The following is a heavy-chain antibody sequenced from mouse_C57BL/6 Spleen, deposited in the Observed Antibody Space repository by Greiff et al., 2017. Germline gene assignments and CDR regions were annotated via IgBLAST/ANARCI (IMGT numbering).Heavy chain of an antibody. J-gene: IGHJ2*01. CDR3: ARGSTVVEYYFDY. D-gene: IGHD1-1*01. CDR1: GYTFTSYW. V-gene: IGHV1-64*01. CDR2: IHPNSGST. Sequence: QVQLQQPGAELVKPGASVKLSCKASGYTFTSYWMHWVKQRPGQGLEWIGMIHPNSGSTNYNDKFKGRATLTVDKSSSTAYMQLSSRISEESAVYYGARGSTVVEYYFDYWGQGTTLTVSS.